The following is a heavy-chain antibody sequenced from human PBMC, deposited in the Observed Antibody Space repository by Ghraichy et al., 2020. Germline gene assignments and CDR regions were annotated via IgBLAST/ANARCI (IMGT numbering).Heavy chain of an antibody. D-gene: IGHD2-2*01. J-gene: IGHJ5*02. CDR2: INPSGGST. CDR3: ARDRGLACSTSCYAYNWFDP. CDR1: GYTFTSYY. V-gene: IGHV1-46*01. Sequence: ASVKVSCKASGYTFTSYYMHWVRQAPGQGLEWMGIINPSGGSTSYAQKFQGRVTMTRDTSTSTVYMELSSLRSEDTAVYYYARDRGLACSTSCYAYNWFDPWGQGTLVTVSS.